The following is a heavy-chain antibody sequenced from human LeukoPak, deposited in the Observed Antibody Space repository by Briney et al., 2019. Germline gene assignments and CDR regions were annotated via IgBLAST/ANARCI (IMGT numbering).Heavy chain of an antibody. D-gene: IGHD6-13*01. Sequence: PSETLSLTCAVSGYSISSGYYWGWIRQPPGKGLEWIGSIYHSGSTYYNPSLKSRATISVDTSNNQFSLKLSSVTAADTAVYYCARWGAAGTDYWGQGTLVTVSS. J-gene: IGHJ4*02. CDR3: ARWGAAGTDY. CDR2: IYHSGST. V-gene: IGHV4-38-2*01. CDR1: GYSISSGYY.